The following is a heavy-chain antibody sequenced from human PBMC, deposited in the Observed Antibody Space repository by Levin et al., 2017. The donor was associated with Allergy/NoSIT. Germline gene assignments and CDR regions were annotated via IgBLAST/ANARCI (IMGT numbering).Heavy chain of an antibody. CDR2: VSGSGDST. CDR1: GFTFRSYA. J-gene: IGHJ4*02. Sequence: GGSLRLSCAASGFTFRSYAINWVRQAPGKGLEWVSTVSGSGDSTYYADPVKGRFTISRDNSKNTLYLQMNSLRAEDTAVYYCSKAGRYSCDSWGQGTLVTVSS. V-gene: IGHV3-23*01. CDR3: SKAGRYSCDS.